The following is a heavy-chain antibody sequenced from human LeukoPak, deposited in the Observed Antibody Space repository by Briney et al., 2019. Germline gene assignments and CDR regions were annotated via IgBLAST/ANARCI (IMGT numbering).Heavy chain of an antibody. D-gene: IGHD2-15*01. V-gene: IGHV1-69*04. Sequence: SVKVSCKASGGTFSSYAISWVRQAPGQGLEWMGRIIPILGIANYAQKFQGRVTITADKSTSTAYMELSSLRSEDTAAYYCARDSPPGRNCSGGSCYLDYWGQGTLVTVSS. CDR2: IIPILGIA. CDR1: GGTFSSYA. CDR3: ARDSPPGRNCSGGSCYLDY. J-gene: IGHJ4*02.